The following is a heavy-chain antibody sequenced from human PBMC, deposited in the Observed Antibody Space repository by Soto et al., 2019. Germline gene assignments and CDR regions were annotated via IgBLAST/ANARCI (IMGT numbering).Heavy chain of an antibody. D-gene: IGHD5-18*01. CDR3: ARARGGYSYGYELDY. CDR2: ISSSGNII. J-gene: IGHJ4*02. V-gene: IGHV3-48*03. CDR1: GFTFSSYE. Sequence: GGSLRLSCAASGFTFSSYEMNWVRQAPGKGLEWVSYISSSGNIIYYADSVKGRFTISRDNAKNSLFLQMNGLRVEDTGVYYCARARGGYSYGYELDYWGQGTLVTVSS.